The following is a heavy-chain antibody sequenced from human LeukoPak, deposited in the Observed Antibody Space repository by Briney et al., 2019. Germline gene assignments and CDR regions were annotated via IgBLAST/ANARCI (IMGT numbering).Heavy chain of an antibody. J-gene: IGHJ4*02. V-gene: IGHV4-59*01. D-gene: IGHD3-10*01. CDR2: ISYSGRT. CDR1: GDSFSTYY. Sequence: PSETLSLTCTVSGDSFSTYYWSWIRQPPGKGLEWIGYISYSGRTNYSHSLRSRVTLSLDTSKSQFSLKLSSVTAADTAFYYCARGSHYGSGRLFDYWGQGTLVTVSS. CDR3: ARGSHYGSGRLFDY.